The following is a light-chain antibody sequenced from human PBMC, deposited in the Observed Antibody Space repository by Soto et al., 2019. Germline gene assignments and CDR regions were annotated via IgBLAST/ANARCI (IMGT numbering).Light chain of an antibody. CDR3: QQYNSYPWT. Sequence: DTQMTHSPSTLSASVGDRVTITCRASQSISGWLAWYQQKPGKAPKLLIYDVSSLESGVPSRFSGSGSGTEFTLAISSLQPDDFATYYCQQYNSYPWTFGQGTKVDIK. CDR1: QSISGW. J-gene: IGKJ1*01. CDR2: DVS. V-gene: IGKV1-5*01.